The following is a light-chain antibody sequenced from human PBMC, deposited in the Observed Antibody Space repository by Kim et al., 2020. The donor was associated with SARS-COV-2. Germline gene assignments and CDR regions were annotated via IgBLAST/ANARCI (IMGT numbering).Light chain of an antibody. V-gene: IGKV1-12*01. Sequence: ASIGDRVTITCRASQGITTWLAWYQQKPGEAPKLLFFSASTLQSGIPSRFSGSGSGTDFTLTISSLQPEDFATYYCQQANSTPWTFGQGTKVDI. CDR3: QQANSTPWT. J-gene: IGKJ1*01. CDR2: SAS. CDR1: QGITTW.